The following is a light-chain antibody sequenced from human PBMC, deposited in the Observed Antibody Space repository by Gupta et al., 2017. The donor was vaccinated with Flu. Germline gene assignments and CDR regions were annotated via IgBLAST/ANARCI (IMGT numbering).Light chain of an antibody. J-gene: IGKJ1*01. CDR2: GAS. Sequence: EIVLTQSPGILSLSPGQRATLSCRASQGLSNNYVAWYQQKPGQAPRLLIFGASDRATGIPDRFSGSGSGTDFTLTISRLEPADFAVYYWQQDGSSQTFGQGTKVEI. CDR1: QGLSNNY. V-gene: IGKV3-20*01. CDR3: QQDGSSQT.